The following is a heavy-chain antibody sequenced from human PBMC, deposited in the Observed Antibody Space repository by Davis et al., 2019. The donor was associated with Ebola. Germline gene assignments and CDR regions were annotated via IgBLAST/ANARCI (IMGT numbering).Heavy chain of an antibody. J-gene: IGHJ4*02. CDR3: TSTLIVTNDDY. CDR1: GFTFSSFA. V-gene: IGHV3-49*04. CDR2: IRSKAYGGTT. D-gene: IGHD1-26*01. Sequence: GESLKISCAASGFTFSSFAMSWVRQAPGKGLEWVGFIRSKAYGGTTEYAASVKGRFTISRDDSKTIAYMQMNSLKTEDTAVYYCTSTLIVTNDDYWGQGTLVTVSS.